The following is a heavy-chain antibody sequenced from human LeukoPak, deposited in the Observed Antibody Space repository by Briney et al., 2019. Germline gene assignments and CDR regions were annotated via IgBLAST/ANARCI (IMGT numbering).Heavy chain of an antibody. CDR3: AVALLPTVAFDY. CDR1: GFTVSSNY. Sequence: GGSLRLSCAAPGFTVSSNYMSWVRQAPGKGLEWVSVIYSGGSTYYADSVKGRFTISRDNSKNTLYLQMNSLRAEDTAVYYCAVALLPTVAFDYWGQGTLVTVSS. J-gene: IGHJ4*02. D-gene: IGHD4-23*01. V-gene: IGHV3-66*01. CDR2: IYSGGST.